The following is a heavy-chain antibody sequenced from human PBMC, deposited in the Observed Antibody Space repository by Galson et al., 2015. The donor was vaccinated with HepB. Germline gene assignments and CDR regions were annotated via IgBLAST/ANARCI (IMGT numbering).Heavy chain of an antibody. V-gene: IGHV3-21*01. J-gene: IGHJ4*02. D-gene: IGHD2-2*01. Sequence: SLRLSCAASGFTFSSYSMNWVRQAPGKGLEWVSSISSSSSYIYYADSVKGRFTISRDNAKNSLYLQMNSLRAEDTAVYYCARAMPPGTSRFFDYWGQGTLVTVSS. CDR3: ARAMPPGTSRFFDY. CDR1: GFTFSSYS. CDR2: ISSSSSYI.